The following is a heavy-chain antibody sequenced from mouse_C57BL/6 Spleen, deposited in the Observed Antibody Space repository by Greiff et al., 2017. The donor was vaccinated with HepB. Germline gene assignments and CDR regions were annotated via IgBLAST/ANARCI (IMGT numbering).Heavy chain of an antibody. D-gene: IGHD1-1*01. CDR2: IDPYDSYT. CDR3: AREGLLRTKYFDV. Sequence: QVQLQQPGAELVKPGASVKLSCKASGYTFTSYWMQWVKQRPGQGLEWLGEIDPYDSYTNYNQKFKGKATLTVDTSSSTAYMQLSSLTSEDSAVYYCAREGLLRTKYFDVWGTGTTVTVSS. V-gene: IGHV1-50*01. CDR1: GYTFTSYW. J-gene: IGHJ1*03.